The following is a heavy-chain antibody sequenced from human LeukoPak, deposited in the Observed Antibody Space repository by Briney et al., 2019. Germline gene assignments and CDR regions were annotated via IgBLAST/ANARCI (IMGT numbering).Heavy chain of an antibody. CDR3: ARDRWFPSPYGMDV. J-gene: IGHJ6*02. Sequence: SETLSLTCTVSGGSIGSGDYYWSWIRQPPGKCLEWIGYIYYSGSTYYYPSLKSRVTISIDTSKNQFSLRLTSVTAADTAVYYCARDRWFPSPYGMDVWGQGTTVTVSS. V-gene: IGHV4-30-4*01. CDR1: GGSIGSGDYY. D-gene: IGHD3-10*01. CDR2: IYYSGST.